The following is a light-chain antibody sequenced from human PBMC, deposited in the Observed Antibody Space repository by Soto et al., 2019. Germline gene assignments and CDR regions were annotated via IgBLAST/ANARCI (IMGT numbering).Light chain of an antibody. CDR2: EGS. Sequence: QSALTQPASVSGSPGPSITISCTGTTSDVGSYNLVSWYQQHPRKAPKLMIYEGSKRPSGVSNRFSGSKSGNTASLTISGLQAEDEADYYCCSYAGSSTLVFGGGTQLTVL. V-gene: IGLV2-23*01. CDR3: CSYAGSSTLV. J-gene: IGLJ2*01. CDR1: TSDVGSYNL.